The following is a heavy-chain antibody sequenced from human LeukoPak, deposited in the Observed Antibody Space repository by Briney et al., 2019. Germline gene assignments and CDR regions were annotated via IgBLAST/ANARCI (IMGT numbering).Heavy chain of an antibody. D-gene: IGHD2-2*01. V-gene: IGHV1-2*02. J-gene: IGHJ4*02. CDR1: GYTFTGYY. CDR3: ARGYCSSTSCYAGDY. Sequence: ASVKVSCKASGYTFTGYYMHWVRQAPGQGLEWMGWISPNSGGTNYAQKFQGRVAMTRDTSISTAYMELSRLRSDDTAVYYCARGYCSSTSCYAGDYWGQGTLVTVSS. CDR2: ISPNSGGT.